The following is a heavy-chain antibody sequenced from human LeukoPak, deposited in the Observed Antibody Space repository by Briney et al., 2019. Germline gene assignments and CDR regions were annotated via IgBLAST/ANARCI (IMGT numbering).Heavy chain of an antibody. Sequence: GGSLRLSCAASGFTFSDCYMSWIRQAPGKGLEWVSYISSSGSTIYYADSVKGRFTISRDNAKNSLYLQMNNLRAEDTAVFYCARSGLSDKRSWALDDWGQGTLVTVSS. CDR3: ARSGLSDKRSWALDD. V-gene: IGHV3-11*01. D-gene: IGHD1-26*01. J-gene: IGHJ4*02. CDR1: GFTFSDCY. CDR2: ISSSGSTI.